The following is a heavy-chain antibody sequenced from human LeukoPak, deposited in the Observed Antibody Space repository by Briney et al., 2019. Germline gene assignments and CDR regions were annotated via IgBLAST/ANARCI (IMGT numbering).Heavy chain of an antibody. J-gene: IGHJ6*03. D-gene: IGHD3-3*01. V-gene: IGHV3-53*01. CDR1: GVTVSSNS. CDR3: ARGGISIFGVVIYMDV. Sequence: GGSPRLSCTVSGVTVSSNSMSWVRQAPGKGVEWGSFIYSDNTHYSDSAKGRFTISRDNSKNTLYLQMNSLRVEDTALYYRARGGISIFGVVIYMDVWGKGTTVTVSS. CDR2: IYSDNT.